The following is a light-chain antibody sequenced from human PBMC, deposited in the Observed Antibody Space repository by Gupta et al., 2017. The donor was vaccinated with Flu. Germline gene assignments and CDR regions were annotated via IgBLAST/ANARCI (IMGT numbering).Light chain of an antibody. CDR1: QNIDIY. J-gene: IGKJ2*01. Sequence: DIQMTQSPSTLSASVGDRVTITCRASQNIDIYLAWYQQISGKAPKLLIYKASTLGTGVPSRFSGSGSGTEFTITISSLQPDDSATYFCQQFNSYSYTFGQGTKLEI. CDR2: KAS. CDR3: QQFNSYSYT. V-gene: IGKV1-5*03.